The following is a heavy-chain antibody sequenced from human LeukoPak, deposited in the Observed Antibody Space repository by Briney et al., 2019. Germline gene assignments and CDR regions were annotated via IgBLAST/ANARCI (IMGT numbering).Heavy chain of an antibody. V-gene: IGHV1-2*02. CDR3: VSSVGDYVEVY. Sequence: PSVCLSCTASGYTFTGYYMHWVRQAPGQGLEWMGWIRPNIGVTTYAKTCQGRVTITRDTSLSTAYTQLSRLISDDPAVSYRVSSVGDYVEVYWGQGALVTVSS. CDR1: GYTFTGYY. CDR2: IRPNIGVT. D-gene: IGHD3-16*01. J-gene: IGHJ4*02.